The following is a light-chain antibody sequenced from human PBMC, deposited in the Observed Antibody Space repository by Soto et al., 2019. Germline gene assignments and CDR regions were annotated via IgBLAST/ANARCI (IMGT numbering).Light chain of an antibody. CDR2: QNN. CDR3: QAWDSSTVV. V-gene: IGLV3-1*01. Sequence: SYELTQPPSVSVSPGQTASITCSGDRLGNKFGSWYQQKPGQSPVLVFYQNNKRPSGIPERFSGSTSGNTATLTISGTQAMDEADYYCQAWDSSTVVFGGGTKLTVL. CDR1: RLGNKF. J-gene: IGLJ2*01.